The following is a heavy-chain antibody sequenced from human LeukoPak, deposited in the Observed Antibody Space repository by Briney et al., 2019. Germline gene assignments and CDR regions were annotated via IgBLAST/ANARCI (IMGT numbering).Heavy chain of an antibody. D-gene: IGHD6-19*01. CDR1: GFTFSSYG. V-gene: IGHV3-30*02. CDR2: IRYDGSNK. J-gene: IGHJ4*02. Sequence: PGGSLRLSCAASGFTFSSYGMHWVRQAPGKGLEWVAFIRYDGSNKYYADAVKGRFTISRDNSKNTLYLQMNSLRAADTAVYYCAKGGVAGPYFDYSGQGTLVTVSS. CDR3: AKGGVAGPYFDY.